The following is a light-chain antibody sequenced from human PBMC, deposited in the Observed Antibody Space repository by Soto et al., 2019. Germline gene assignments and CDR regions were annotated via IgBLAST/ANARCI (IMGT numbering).Light chain of an antibody. V-gene: IGLV2-14*01. CDR3: SSHTSSSTLVV. Sequence: QSALTQPASVSGSPGQSITISCSGTSSDIGSYDHVAWYQQFPGKSPKLMIYAVSDRPSGVSDRFSGSKSGITASLTISGLQADDEADYHCSSHTSSSTLVVFGGGTKLTVL. CDR2: AVS. CDR1: SSDIGSYDH. J-gene: IGLJ2*01.